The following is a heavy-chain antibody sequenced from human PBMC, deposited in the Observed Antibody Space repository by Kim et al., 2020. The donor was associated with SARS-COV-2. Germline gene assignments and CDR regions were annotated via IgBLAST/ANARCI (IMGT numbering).Heavy chain of an antibody. CDR3: AKDTSGYSYGYYYYYGMDV. J-gene: IGHJ6*02. Sequence: VRITISRDNSKNTLYLQMNSLRAEETAVYYCAKDTSGYSYGYYYYYGMDVWGQGTTVTVSS. V-gene: IGHV3-23*01. D-gene: IGHD5-18*01.